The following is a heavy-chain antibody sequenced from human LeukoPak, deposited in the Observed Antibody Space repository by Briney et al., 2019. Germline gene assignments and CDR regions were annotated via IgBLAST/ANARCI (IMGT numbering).Heavy chain of an antibody. D-gene: IGHD6-13*01. J-gene: IGHJ6*03. Sequence: GGSLRLSCAASGFTFSSYWMHWVRQAPGKGLVWVSRIKSDGSSTNYADSVKGRFTISRDNAKNTLYLQMNSLRAEDTAVYYCARARSSSWYRNYYYYMDVWGKGTTVTVSS. CDR2: IKSDGSST. V-gene: IGHV3-74*01. CDR3: ARARSSSWYRNYYYYMDV. CDR1: GFTFSSYW.